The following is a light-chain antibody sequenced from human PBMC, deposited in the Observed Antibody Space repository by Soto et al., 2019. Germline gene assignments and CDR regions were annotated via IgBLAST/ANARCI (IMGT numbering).Light chain of an antibody. CDR1: QGISRY. V-gene: IGKV1-9*01. CDR2: AAS. Sequence: IQLTQSPSSLSASVGDSVTITCRASQGISRYLSWYQQKPGRAPKLLISAASTLQSGVPARFSGSGSGTDFTLSITSLQPEDCATYYCQQLNTYPVTFGGGTKVDIK. CDR3: QQLNTYPVT. J-gene: IGKJ4*01.